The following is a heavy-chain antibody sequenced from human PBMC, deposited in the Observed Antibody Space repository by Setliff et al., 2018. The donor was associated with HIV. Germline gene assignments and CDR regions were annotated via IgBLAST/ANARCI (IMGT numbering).Heavy chain of an antibody. CDR3: AITPLYYDSSGYYWPLNDY. CDR2: INHSGST. Sequence: KTSETLSLTCAVYGGSFSGYYWSWIRQPPGKGLEWIGEINHSGSTNYNPSLKSRVTISVDTSKNQFSLKLSSVTAADTAVYYCAITPLYYDSSGYYWPLNDYWGQGTLVTVSS. CDR1: GGSFSGYY. J-gene: IGHJ4*02. V-gene: IGHV4-34*01. D-gene: IGHD3-22*01.